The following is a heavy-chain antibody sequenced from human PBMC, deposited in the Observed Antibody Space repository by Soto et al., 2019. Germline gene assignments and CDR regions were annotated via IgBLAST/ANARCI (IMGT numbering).Heavy chain of an antibody. V-gene: IGHV3-30-3*01. D-gene: IGHD3-22*01. CDR2: ISYDGSNK. CDR3: ASTYDSSGTPIDY. Sequence: QVQLVESGGGVVQPGRSLRLSCAASGFTFSSYAMHWVRQAPGKGLEWVAVISYDGSNKYYADSVKGRFTISRDNSKNTLYLQMYSLRAEDTAVYYCASTYDSSGTPIDYWGQGTLVTVSS. J-gene: IGHJ4*02. CDR1: GFTFSSYA.